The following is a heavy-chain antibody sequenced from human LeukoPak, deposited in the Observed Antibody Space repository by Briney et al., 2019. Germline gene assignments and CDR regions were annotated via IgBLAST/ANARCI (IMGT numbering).Heavy chain of an antibody. D-gene: IGHD2/OR15-2a*01. CDR1: GYSFTSYW. Sequence: GESLKISRKGSGYSFTSYWIGWVRQMPGKGLEWMGIIYPGDSDTRYSPSFQGQVTISADKSISTAYLQWSSLKASDTAMYYCASGYFESSGKEETDAFDIWGQGTMVTVSS. J-gene: IGHJ3*02. CDR3: ASGYFESSGKEETDAFDI. CDR2: IYPGDSDT. V-gene: IGHV5-51*01.